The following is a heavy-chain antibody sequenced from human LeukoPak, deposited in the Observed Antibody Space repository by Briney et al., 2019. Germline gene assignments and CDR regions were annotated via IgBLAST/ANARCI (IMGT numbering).Heavy chain of an antibody. J-gene: IGHJ3*02. CDR2: IWYDGSNK. V-gene: IGHV3-33*01. CDR3: ARDPSLRGYGAGAFDI. D-gene: IGHD5-12*01. CDR1: GFTFSSYG. Sequence: GGSLRLSCAASGFTFSSYGMHWVRQAPGKGLEGVAVIWYDGSNKYYADSVKGRFTISRDNSKNTLYLQMNSLRAEDTAVYYCARDPSLRGYGAGAFDIWGQGTMVTVSS.